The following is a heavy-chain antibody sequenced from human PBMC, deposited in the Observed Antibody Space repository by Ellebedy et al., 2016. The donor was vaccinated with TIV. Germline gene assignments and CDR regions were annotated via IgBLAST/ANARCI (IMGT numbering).Heavy chain of an antibody. J-gene: IGHJ4*02. CDR1: GFTFDNFA. CDR2: ITGSGDRT. V-gene: IGHV3-23*01. CDR3: AKDSGKYGWNSEY. Sequence: PGGSLRLSCATSGFTFDNFAMRWFRQAPGKGLEWVSAITGSGDRTFYADSVKGRFTVSRDTSKKTLYLQMNSLRAEDTAIYYCAKDSGKYGWNSEYWGQGTQVTVSS. D-gene: IGHD3-10*01.